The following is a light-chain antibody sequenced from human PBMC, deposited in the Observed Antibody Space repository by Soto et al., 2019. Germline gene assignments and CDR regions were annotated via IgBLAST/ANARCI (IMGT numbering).Light chain of an antibody. CDR1: STDVGGYNY. J-gene: IGLJ1*01. V-gene: IGLV2-8*01. CDR2: EVS. CDR3: SSYGGRDNYV. Sequence: QSVLTQPPSAAGSPGQSVTISCTGTSTDVGGYNYVSWYQQYPGKAPKLMIYEVSKRPSGVPDRFSGSKSGNTASLTVSGLHAEDEADYYCSSYGGRDNYVFGTGTKLTVL.